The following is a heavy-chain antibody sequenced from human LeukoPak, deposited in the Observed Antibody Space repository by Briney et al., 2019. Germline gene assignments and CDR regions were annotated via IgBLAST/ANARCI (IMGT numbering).Heavy chain of an antibody. Sequence: GSLRLSCAASGFTFTTYDMTWVRQAPGKGLEWVSGISGSGRTTNYADSVKGRFTISRDNSKNTLFLQMNNLRAEDTAVYYCAKDRDCSSTSCYVPFDSWGQGTLVTVSS. V-gene: IGHV3-23*01. CDR1: GFTFTTYD. D-gene: IGHD2-2*01. J-gene: IGHJ4*02. CDR2: ISGSGRTT. CDR3: AKDRDCSSTSCYVPFDS.